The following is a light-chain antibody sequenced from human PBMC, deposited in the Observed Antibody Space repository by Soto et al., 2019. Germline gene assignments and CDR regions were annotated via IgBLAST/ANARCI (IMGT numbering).Light chain of an antibody. CDR2: AAS. Sequence: DIQMTQSPSSLSASLGDRVTITCRASQGIRNDLAWYQQKPGKAPKRLIYAASSLQDGVPSRFSGSGSGTEFTLTITGLQPEDLATYYCLQHRSFPLFSFGPGTKVDIK. J-gene: IGKJ3*01. CDR3: LQHRSFPLFS. V-gene: IGKV1-17*01. CDR1: QGIRND.